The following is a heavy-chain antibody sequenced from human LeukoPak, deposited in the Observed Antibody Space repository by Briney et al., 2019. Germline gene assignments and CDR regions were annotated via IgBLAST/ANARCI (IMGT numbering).Heavy chain of an antibody. CDR2: IAYDGNRK. D-gene: IGHD3-3*01. Sequence: PGRSMRLSCAASGFTFSGYGMHWVRQAPGKGLEWVTGIAYDGNRKHYADSVRGRFTISRDNSRNTMDLQMNSLRVEDTAVYHCTRYDSSRFDPWGQGTLVTVSS. J-gene: IGHJ5*02. CDR1: GFTFSGYG. CDR3: TRYDSSRFDP. V-gene: IGHV3-30*03.